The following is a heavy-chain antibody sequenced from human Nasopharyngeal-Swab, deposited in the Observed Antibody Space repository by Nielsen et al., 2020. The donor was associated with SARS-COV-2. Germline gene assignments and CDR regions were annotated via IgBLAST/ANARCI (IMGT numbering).Heavy chain of an antibody. Sequence: GGSLRLSCQGSGYSFNNYWIGWVRQMPGKGLEWMGIILPGDSDTKYSPSFQGQVTISADKSISTAYLQWSSLKASDTAMYYCARRGRYSSSSLYGMDVWGQGTTVTVSS. CDR2: ILPGDSDT. D-gene: IGHD6-6*01. J-gene: IGHJ6*02. V-gene: IGHV5-51*01. CDR1: GYSFNNYW. CDR3: ARRGRYSSSSLYGMDV.